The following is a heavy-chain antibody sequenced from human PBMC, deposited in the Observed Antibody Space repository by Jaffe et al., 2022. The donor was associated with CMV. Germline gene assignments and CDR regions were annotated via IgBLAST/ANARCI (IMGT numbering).Heavy chain of an antibody. D-gene: IGHD3-16*01. CDR2: ISGSGHTT. Sequence: EVQLLESGGGLVQPGGSLRLSCAASGFTFSSYAMSWVRQAPGKGLEWVSGISGSGHTTYKADSVKGRFTISRDNSENTLYLQMNSLRAEDTAVYYCAKVFDYTDSFDYWGQGTLVTVSS. CDR1: GFTFSSYA. J-gene: IGHJ4*02. V-gene: IGHV3-23*01. CDR3: AKVFDYTDSFDY.